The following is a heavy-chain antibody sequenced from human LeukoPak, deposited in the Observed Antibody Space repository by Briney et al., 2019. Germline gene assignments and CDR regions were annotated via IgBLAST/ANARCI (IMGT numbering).Heavy chain of an antibody. J-gene: IGHJ6*03. CDR3: ARQHDSYYYYYIDV. V-gene: IGHV4-38-2*01. CDR2: LYHSDSA. CDR1: GYSISNGYY. Sequence: SETLSLTCAVSGYSISNGYYWVWIRQPPGRGLEWIGSLYHSDSAYYNTSLRSRVSMSVDTSKNQFSRRLCFVTAADTAVYYCARQHDSYYYYYIDVWGSGTTVTVSS.